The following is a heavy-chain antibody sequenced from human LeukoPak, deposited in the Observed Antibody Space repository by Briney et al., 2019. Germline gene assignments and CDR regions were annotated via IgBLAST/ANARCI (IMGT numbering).Heavy chain of an antibody. CDR1: GFSFSTYA. Sequence: GGSLRLSCAASGFSFSTYAMSWVRQAPGKGLEWVSGVNGNGGSTSYADSVKGRFTIFRDNSKNTVYLQMNSLRVEDTAVYYCAKSDSSGYPVDWGQGTLVTVSS. V-gene: IGHV3-23*01. CDR2: VNGNGGST. J-gene: IGHJ4*02. CDR3: AKSDSSGYPVD. D-gene: IGHD3-22*01.